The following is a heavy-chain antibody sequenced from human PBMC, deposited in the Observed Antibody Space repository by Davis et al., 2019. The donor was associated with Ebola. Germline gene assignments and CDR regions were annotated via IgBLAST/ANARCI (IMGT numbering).Heavy chain of an antibody. CDR3: ASLNWNYG. CDR1: GGSVSSSSYY. D-gene: IGHD1-7*01. J-gene: IGHJ4*02. Sequence: SETLSLTCTVSGGSVSSSSYYWGWIRQPPGKGLEWIGTIYHNGRTYYNPSLKSRVTISADMSKNQFSLKLRSVTAADTAVYYCASLNWNYGWGQGTLVTVSS. CDR2: IYHNGRT. V-gene: IGHV4-39*07.